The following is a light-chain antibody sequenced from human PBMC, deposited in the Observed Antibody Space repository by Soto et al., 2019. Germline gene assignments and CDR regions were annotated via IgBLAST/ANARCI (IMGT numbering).Light chain of an antibody. Sequence: EIVLTQSPATVSLSPGERATLSCRASQSVSSYLAWYQQKPGQAPRLLIYDASNRATGIPARFSGSGSGTAFPPPIRSQELEILQFYYCQQRSNWPYTFGQGTKLEIK. CDR2: DAS. J-gene: IGKJ2*01. V-gene: IGKV3-11*01. CDR1: QSVSSY. CDR3: QQRSNWPYT.